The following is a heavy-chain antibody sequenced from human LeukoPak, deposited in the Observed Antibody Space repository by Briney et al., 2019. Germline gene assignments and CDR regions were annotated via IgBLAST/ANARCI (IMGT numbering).Heavy chain of an antibody. CDR3: ARGDNIVVVPAAIFGGFDP. CDR1: GGSISSYY. D-gene: IGHD2-2*01. J-gene: IGHJ5*02. Sequence: SETLSLTCTVSGGSISSYYWSRIRQPPGKGLEWIGYIYYSGSTNYNPSLKSRVTISVDTSKNQFSLKLSSVTAADTAVYYCARGDNIVVVPAAIFGGFDPWGQGTLVTVSS. V-gene: IGHV4-59*08. CDR2: IYYSGST.